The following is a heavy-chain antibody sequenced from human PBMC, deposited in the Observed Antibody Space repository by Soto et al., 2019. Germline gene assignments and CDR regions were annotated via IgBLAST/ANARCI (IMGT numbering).Heavy chain of an antibody. CDR3: SRIKRVVVVPAAIYWFDP. CDR1: GFSLSHARMG. Sequence: SGPTLVNPTETLTLTCTVSGFSLSHARMGVSWIRQPQGKALEWLAHIFSNDEKSYSTSLKSRLTISKDTSKSQVVLTMTNMDPVDTATYYCSRIKRVVVVPAAIYWFDPWGQGTLVTVSS. CDR2: IFSNDEK. V-gene: IGHV2-26*01. D-gene: IGHD2-2*01. J-gene: IGHJ5*02.